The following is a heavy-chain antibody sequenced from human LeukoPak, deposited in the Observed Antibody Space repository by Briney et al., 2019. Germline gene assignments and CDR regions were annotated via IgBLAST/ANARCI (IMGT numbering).Heavy chain of an antibody. CDR3: ARDSEVGSSNWFDP. D-gene: IGHD6-13*01. V-gene: IGHV4-59*01. J-gene: IGHJ5*02. CDR2: IYYSGST. CDR1: GGSINNYY. Sequence: PSETLSLTCTVSGGSINNYYWSWIRQPPGKGLEWIGYIYYSGSTNYNPSLKRRVTISVDTSKNQFSLKLNSVTAADTAVYYCARDSEVGSSNWFDPWGQGTLVTVSS.